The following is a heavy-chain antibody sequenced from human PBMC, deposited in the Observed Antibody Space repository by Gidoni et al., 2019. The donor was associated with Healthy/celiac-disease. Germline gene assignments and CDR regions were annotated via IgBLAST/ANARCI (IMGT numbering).Heavy chain of an antibody. Sequence: EVQLVESGGGLVQPGRSLRLSCAASGFTFDDYAMHWVRQAPGKGLEWVSGISWNSGSIGYADSVKGRFTISRDNAKNSLYLQMNSLRAEDTALYYCAKDLLSWDTAMVNYYYGMDVWGQGTTVTVSS. CDR1: GFTFDDYA. CDR3: AKDLLSWDTAMVNYYYGMDV. J-gene: IGHJ6*02. V-gene: IGHV3-9*01. D-gene: IGHD5-18*01. CDR2: ISWNSGSI.